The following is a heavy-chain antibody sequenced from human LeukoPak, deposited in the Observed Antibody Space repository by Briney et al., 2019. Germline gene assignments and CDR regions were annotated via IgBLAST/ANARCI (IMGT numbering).Heavy chain of an antibody. CDR2: INTDGSTT. Sequence: GGSLRLSCAASGFSFNIYWMSWVRQAPGKGLLWVSRINTDGSTTNHADSVKGRFTISRDNAKNMVYLQMNSLRGEDTAVYYCARENFDPWGQGTQVTVSS. CDR3: ARENFDP. CDR1: GFSFNIYW. J-gene: IGHJ5*02. V-gene: IGHV3-74*01.